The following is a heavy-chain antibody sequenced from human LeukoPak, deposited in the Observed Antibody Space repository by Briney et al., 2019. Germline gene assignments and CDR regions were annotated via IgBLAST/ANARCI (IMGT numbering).Heavy chain of an antibody. CDR3: ARGGYSSSWLAVNWFDP. CDR1: EYNYITYC. CDR2: IYHGDSDT. V-gene: IGHV5-51*01. Sequence: GESLKISCKGSEYNYITYCIDWVRQMPGKGLQWMGIIYHGDSDTKYSPSFQGQVTISADKSIGTAYLQWSSLKASDTAMYYCARGGYSSSWLAVNWFDPWGQGTLVTVSS. J-gene: IGHJ5*02. D-gene: IGHD6-13*01.